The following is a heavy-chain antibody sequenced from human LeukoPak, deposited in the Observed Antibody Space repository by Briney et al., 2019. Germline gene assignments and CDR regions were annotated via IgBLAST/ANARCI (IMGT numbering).Heavy chain of an antibody. V-gene: IGHV3-23*01. D-gene: IGHD3-10*01. CDR1: GFTFSSYA. CDR3: AKRGVVIRVILVGFHKEAYYFDS. Sequence: GGSLRLSCAASGFTFSSYAMSWVRQAPGKGLEWVAGISGSGGTTKYADSVKGRVTISRDSPKNTLYLQMNGLRAEDTAVYFCAKRGVVIRVILVGFHKEAYYFDSWGQGALVTVSS. CDR2: ISGSGGTT. J-gene: IGHJ4*02.